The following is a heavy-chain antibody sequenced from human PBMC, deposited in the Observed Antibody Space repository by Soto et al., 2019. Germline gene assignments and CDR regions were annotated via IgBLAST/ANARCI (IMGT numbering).Heavy chain of an antibody. CDR1: GFTVSSNY. Sequence: EVQLVESGGGLVQPGGSLRLSCAASGFTVSSNYMSWVRQAPGKGLEWVSVIYSGGSAYYAASVKGRFTISRENSKNTLYLQMNSLRAEDTAVYYCARNGYSYGGGYFDYWGQGTLVTVSS. J-gene: IGHJ4*02. D-gene: IGHD5-18*01. CDR2: IYSGGSA. V-gene: IGHV3-66*01. CDR3: ARNGYSYGGGYFDY.